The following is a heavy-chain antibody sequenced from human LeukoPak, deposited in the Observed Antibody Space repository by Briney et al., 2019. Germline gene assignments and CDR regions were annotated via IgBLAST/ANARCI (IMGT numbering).Heavy chain of an antibody. J-gene: IGHJ4*02. CDR3: AKTLSYDSSGPLDY. CDR2: ISWNSGSI. V-gene: IGHV3-9*01. Sequence: GGSLRLSCAASGFTFSIYAMSWVRQAPGKGLEWVSGISWNSGSIGYADSVKGRFTISRDNAKNSLYLQMNSLRAEDTALYYCAKTLSYDSSGPLDYWGQGTLVTVSS. CDR1: GFTFSIYA. D-gene: IGHD3-22*01.